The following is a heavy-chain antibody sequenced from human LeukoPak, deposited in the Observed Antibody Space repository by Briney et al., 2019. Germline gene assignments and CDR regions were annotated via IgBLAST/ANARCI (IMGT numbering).Heavy chain of an antibody. CDR1: GCTFTGYY. Sequence: ASVKVSCKASGCTFTGYYMHWVRQAPGQGLEWMGWINPNSGGTNFAQKFQGRVTMTRDTSISTAYMELSRLRSDDTAVYYCARDRRGVPAAKDYWGQGTLVTVSS. CDR2: INPNSGGT. CDR3: ARDRRGVPAAKDY. J-gene: IGHJ4*02. D-gene: IGHD2-2*01. V-gene: IGHV1-2*02.